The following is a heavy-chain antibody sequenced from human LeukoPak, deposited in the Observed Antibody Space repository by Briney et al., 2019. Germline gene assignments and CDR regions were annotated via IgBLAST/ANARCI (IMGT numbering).Heavy chain of an antibody. CDR1: GFTFSSYA. CDR3: ARLYCSGGSCYFDY. V-gene: IGHV3-74*01. J-gene: IGHJ4*02. Sequence: GGSLRLSCAASGFTFSSYAMSWVRQAPGKGLVWVARIKTDGSSTAHADSVKGRFTTSRDNAKNTLYLQMNSLRAEDTAVYYCARLYCSGGSCYFDYWGQGTLVTVSS. D-gene: IGHD2-15*01. CDR2: IKTDGSST.